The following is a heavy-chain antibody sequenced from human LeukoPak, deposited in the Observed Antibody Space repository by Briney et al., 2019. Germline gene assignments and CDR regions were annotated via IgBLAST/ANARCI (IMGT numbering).Heavy chain of an antibody. CDR3: ARETVVDYAENYFDY. Sequence: ASVKVSCKASGYTFTAFYVHWVRQAPGQGLEWMGIINPSGGGTTYAQKFQGRVTMSRDTSTSTIYMELSSLRSEDTAVYYCARETVVDYAENYFDYWGQGTPVTVSS. CDR2: INPSGGGT. CDR1: GYTFTAFY. D-gene: IGHD4-17*01. J-gene: IGHJ4*02. V-gene: IGHV1-46*01.